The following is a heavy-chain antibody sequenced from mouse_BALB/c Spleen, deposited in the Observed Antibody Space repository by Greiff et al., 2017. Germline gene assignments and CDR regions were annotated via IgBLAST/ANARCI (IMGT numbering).Heavy chain of an antibody. CDR2: IYPGNVNT. V-gene: IGHV1S56*01. CDR3: ARWDGSSPYYFDY. J-gene: IGHJ2*01. D-gene: IGHD1-1*01. CDR1: GYTFTSYY. Sequence: QVQLQQSGPELVKPGASVSISCKASGYTFTSYYIHWVKQRPGQGLEWIGWIYPGNVNTKYNEKFKGKATLTADKSSSTAYMQLSSLTSEDSAVYFCARWDGSSPYYFDYWGQGTTLTVSS.